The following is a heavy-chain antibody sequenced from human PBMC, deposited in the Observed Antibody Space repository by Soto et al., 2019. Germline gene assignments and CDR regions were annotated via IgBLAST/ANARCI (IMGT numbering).Heavy chain of an antibody. D-gene: IGHD3-10*01. Sequence: PGGSLRLSCTASGFTFGDYAMSWFRQAPGKGLEWVGFIRSKAYGGTTEYAASVKGGFTISRDDSKSIAYLQMNSLKTEDTAVYYCTRLGITMRPLDYWGQGTLVTVSS. CDR3: TRLGITMRPLDY. J-gene: IGHJ4*02. CDR2: IRSKAYGGTT. CDR1: GFTFGDYA. V-gene: IGHV3-49*03.